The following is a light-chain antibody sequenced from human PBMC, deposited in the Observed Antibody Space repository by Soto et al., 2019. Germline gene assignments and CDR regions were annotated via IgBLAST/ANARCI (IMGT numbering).Light chain of an antibody. J-gene: IGKJ4*01. V-gene: IGKV1-5*03. CDR1: QSISSW. CDR2: KAS. CDR3: QQYNSFT. Sequence: DIQMTQSPSTLSASVGDRVTITCRASQSISSWLAWYQQKPGKAPKLLIYKASSLESGVPSRFSGSGSGTELTLTISSLQPDDFATYYCQQYNSFTFGGGTKVDIK.